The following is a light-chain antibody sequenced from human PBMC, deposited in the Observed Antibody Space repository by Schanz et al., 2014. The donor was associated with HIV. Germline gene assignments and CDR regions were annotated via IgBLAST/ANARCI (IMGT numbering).Light chain of an antibody. J-gene: IGKJ4*01. CDR1: QRVDSTY. CDR3: QQYNDWPLT. CDR2: DAS. V-gene: IGKV3-15*01. Sequence: EIVLTQSPGTLSVSPGERATLSCRASQRVDSTYLAWYQQIPGQAPRLLIYDASTRATGIPARFSGSGSGTEFTLTISSLQSEDFAVYYCQQYNDWPLTFGGGTKVEIK.